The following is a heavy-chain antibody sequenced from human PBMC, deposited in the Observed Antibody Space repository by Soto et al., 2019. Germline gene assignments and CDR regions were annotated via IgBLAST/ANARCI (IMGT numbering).Heavy chain of an antibody. Sequence: GSGPTLVNPTETLTLTCTVSGFSLSNARMGVSWIRQPPGKALEWLAHIFSNDEKSYSTSLKSRLTISKDTSKSQVVLTMTNMDPVDTATYYCARTPGIAAANRTYYYYGMDVWGQGTTVTVSS. CDR1: GFSLSNARMG. CDR2: IFSNDEK. D-gene: IGHD6-13*01. V-gene: IGHV2-26*01. J-gene: IGHJ6*02. CDR3: ARTPGIAAANRTYYYYGMDV.